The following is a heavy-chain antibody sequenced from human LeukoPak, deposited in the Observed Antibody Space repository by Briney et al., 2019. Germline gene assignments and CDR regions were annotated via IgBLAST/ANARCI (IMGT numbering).Heavy chain of an antibody. CDR2: IWYDGSNK. J-gene: IGHJ4*02. CDR1: GFTFSSYG. D-gene: IGHD3-22*01. CDR3: ARGGGFITFDY. V-gene: IGHV3-33*01. Sequence: GGSLRLSCAASGFTFSSYGMHWVRQAPGKGLEWVAVIWYDGSNKYYADSVKGRFTISRDNSKNTLYLQMNSLRAEDTAVYYCARGGGFITFDYWGQGTLVTVSS.